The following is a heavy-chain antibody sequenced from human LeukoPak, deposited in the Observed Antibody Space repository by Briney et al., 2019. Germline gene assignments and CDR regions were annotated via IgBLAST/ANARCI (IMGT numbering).Heavy chain of an antibody. CDR3: AKDVVNCGSTSCYFYYYMDV. V-gene: IGHV3-30*02. Sequence: GGSLRLSCAASGFTFSTYGMHWVRQAPGKGLEWVAFLRYDGSNKYYADSVKGRFTISRDNSKNTLYLQMNSLRAEDTAVYYCAKDVVNCGSTSCYFYYYMDVWGKGTTVNLSS. CDR1: GFTFSTYG. D-gene: IGHD2-2*01. J-gene: IGHJ6*03. CDR2: LRYDGSNK.